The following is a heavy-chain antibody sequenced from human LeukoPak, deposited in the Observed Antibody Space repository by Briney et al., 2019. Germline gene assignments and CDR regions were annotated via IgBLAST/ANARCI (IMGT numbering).Heavy chain of an antibody. CDR1: GGSISSYY. Sequence: PSETLSLTCTVSGGSISSYYWSWIRQPPGKGLEWIGEINHSGSTNYNPSLKSRVTISVDTSKNQFSLKLSSVTAADTAVYYCARGRITIFRPIRNWFDPWGQGTLVTVSS. V-gene: IGHV4-34*01. D-gene: IGHD3-3*01. J-gene: IGHJ5*02. CDR2: INHSGST. CDR3: ARGRITIFRPIRNWFDP.